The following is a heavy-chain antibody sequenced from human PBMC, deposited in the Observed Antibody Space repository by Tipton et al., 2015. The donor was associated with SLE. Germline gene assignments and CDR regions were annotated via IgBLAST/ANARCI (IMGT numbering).Heavy chain of an antibody. V-gene: IGHV4-59*12. J-gene: IGHJ4*02. CDR3: ARADGATGLDY. CDR1: GGSISSYY. CDR2: IHHSGST. Sequence: TLSLTCTVSGGSISSYYWSWIRQPPGKGLEWIGYIHHSGSTNYNPSLQSRVTISRDPSKNQFSLKLISATAADTAVYYCARADGATGLDYWGQGTLVTVSS. D-gene: IGHD5-12*01.